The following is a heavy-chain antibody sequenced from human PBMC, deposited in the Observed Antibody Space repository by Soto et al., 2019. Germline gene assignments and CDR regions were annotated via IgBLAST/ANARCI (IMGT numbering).Heavy chain of an antibody. D-gene: IGHD5-18*01. J-gene: IGHJ4*02. Sequence: SETLSLTCTVSGGSISSYYWGWIRQAPGKGPEWIGSIYNSGIMHYNPSLRNRLTMSVDTSKNQFSLKLTSVTAADTAVYYCARPRGDTAMVPPNYWGQGTLVTVSS. V-gene: IGHV4-39*01. CDR1: GGSISSYY. CDR2: IYNSGIM. CDR3: ARPRGDTAMVPPNY.